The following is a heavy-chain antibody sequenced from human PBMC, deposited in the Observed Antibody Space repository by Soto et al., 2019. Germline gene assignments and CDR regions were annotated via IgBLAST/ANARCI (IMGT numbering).Heavy chain of an antibody. J-gene: IGHJ4*02. CDR2: IIPIFGTA. CDR1: GGTFSSYA. Sequence: SVKVSCKASGGTFSSYAISWVRQAPGQGLEWMGGIIPIFGTANYAQKFQGRVTITADESTSTAYMELSSLRSEDTAVYYCARSHHDILTGHFDYWGQGTLVTVSS. D-gene: IGHD3-9*01. V-gene: IGHV1-69*13. CDR3: ARSHHDILTGHFDY.